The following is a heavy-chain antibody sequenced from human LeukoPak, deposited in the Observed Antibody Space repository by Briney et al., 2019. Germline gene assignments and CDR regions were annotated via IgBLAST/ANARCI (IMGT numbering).Heavy chain of an antibody. J-gene: IGHJ4*02. D-gene: IGHD2-15*01. CDR3: AKADGATCYNPSDY. Sequence: GGSLRLSCAASGFTFSSYAMNWVRQAPEKGLEWVSAISGSGGRTYYADSVKGRFTISRDNSKNTLDLQMNSLRAEDTALYYCAKADGATCYNPSDYWGQGTLVTVSS. CDR2: ISGSGGRT. CDR1: GFTFSSYA. V-gene: IGHV3-23*01.